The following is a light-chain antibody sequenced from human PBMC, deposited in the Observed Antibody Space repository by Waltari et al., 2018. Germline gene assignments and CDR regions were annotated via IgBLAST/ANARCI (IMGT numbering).Light chain of an antibody. J-gene: IGKJ1*01. CDR1: QSVSMF. CDR2: AAS. CDR3: QHYVSLPAT. V-gene: IGKV3-20*01. Sequence: SCRASQSVSMFLAWYQQKPGQAPRLLIYAASSRATGIPDRFSGSGSGTDFSLTISRLEPEDFAMYYCQHYVSLPATFGQGTKVEIK.